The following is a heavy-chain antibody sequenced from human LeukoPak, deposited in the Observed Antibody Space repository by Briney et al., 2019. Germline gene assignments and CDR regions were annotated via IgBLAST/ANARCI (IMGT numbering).Heavy chain of an antibody. CDR2: LSKSGNT. J-gene: IGHJ3*02. V-gene: IGHV4-59*01. CDR1: GGSISSYY. Sequence: PSETLSLTCIVSGGSISSYYWSWIRLPPGKGLEWIGYLSKSGNTNYSPSLKSRVTIFGDTSKNQFFLKLSSVTAADTAVYYCARARYVNSFYALDIWGQGTLVTVSS. CDR3: ARARYVNSFYALDI. D-gene: IGHD3-9*01.